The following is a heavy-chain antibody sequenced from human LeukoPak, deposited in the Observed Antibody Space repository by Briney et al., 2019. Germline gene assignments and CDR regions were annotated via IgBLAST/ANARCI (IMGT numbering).Heavy chain of an antibody. CDR3: KSGGAAPGSFDN. V-gene: IGHV3-7*01. Sequence: GGSLRLSCAASGFTFSDYWMSWMRQAPGKGLEWVANIKYDGNEEYYVDSVKGRFIISRDNAKNSLYLQLNSLRLEDTAVYYCKSGGAAPGSFDNWGQGTLVTVSP. J-gene: IGHJ4*02. CDR1: GFTFSDYW. D-gene: IGHD6-13*01. CDR2: IKYDGNEE.